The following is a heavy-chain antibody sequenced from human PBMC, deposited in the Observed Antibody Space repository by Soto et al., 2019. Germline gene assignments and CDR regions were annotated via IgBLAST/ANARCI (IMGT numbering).Heavy chain of an antibody. CDR3: ARGGGRITQRNLEGLLGYYYYYMDV. V-gene: IGHV1-8*01. D-gene: IGHD3-3*01. CDR2: MNPNSGNT. Sequence: ASVKVCWKASGYTFTSYDINRVRQATGQGLEWMGWMNPNSGNTGYAQKFQGRVTMTRNTSISTAYMELSSLRSEDTAVYYCARGGGRITQRNLEGLLGYYYYYMDVWGKGTTVTVSS. J-gene: IGHJ6*03. CDR1: GYTFTSYD.